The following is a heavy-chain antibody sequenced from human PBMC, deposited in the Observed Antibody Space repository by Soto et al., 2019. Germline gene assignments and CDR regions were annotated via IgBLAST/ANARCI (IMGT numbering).Heavy chain of an antibody. CDR1: GFTFTSSA. D-gene: IGHD3-22*01. CDR2: IVVGSGNT. Sequence: SVKVSCKASGFTFTSSAVQWVRQARGQRLEWIGWIVVGSGNTNYAQKFQERVTITRDMSTSTAYMELSSLRSEDTAVYYCAADLYYYDSSGYYSNWFDPWGQGTLVTVSS. J-gene: IGHJ5*02. V-gene: IGHV1-58*01. CDR3: AADLYYYDSSGYYSNWFDP.